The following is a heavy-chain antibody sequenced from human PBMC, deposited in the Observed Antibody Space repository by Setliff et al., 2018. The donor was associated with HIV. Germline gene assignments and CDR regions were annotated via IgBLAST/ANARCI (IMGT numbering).Heavy chain of an antibody. D-gene: IGHD6-13*01. CDR2: ISGLGGGTI. J-gene: IGHJ4*02. Sequence: GGSLRLSCATSGFTFDSYSIIWVRQAPGKGLEWVSYISGLGGGTIYYADSVRGRFTISRDNAENSLFLQMTGLRPEDTAMYYCARDRWFSNNWYSDYWGQGTLVTVSS. V-gene: IGHV3-48*04. CDR3: ARDRWFSNNWYSDY. CDR1: GFTFDSYS.